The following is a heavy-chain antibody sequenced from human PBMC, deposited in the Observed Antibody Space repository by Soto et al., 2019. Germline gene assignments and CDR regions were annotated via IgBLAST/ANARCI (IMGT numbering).Heavy chain of an antibody. D-gene: IGHD3-3*01. V-gene: IGHV3-30*18. CDR3: AKTITTVGVSSTGRGALLDN. Sequence: QVQLVESGGGVVQPGRSLRLSCAASGFSFSAFGMHWVRQAPGKGLEWIAVISNDGKSEHYADSVKGRFTISRDNSKNTFYLQMNSLSVEDTAVYYCAKTITTVGVSSTGRGALLDNWGQGILLSVSS. J-gene: IGHJ4*02. CDR2: ISNDGKSE. CDR1: GFSFSAFG.